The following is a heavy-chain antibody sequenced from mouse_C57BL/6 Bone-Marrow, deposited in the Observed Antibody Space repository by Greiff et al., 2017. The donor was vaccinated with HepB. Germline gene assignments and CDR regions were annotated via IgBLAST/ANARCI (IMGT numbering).Heavy chain of an antibody. D-gene: IGHD1-1*01. J-gene: IGHJ2*01. CDR3: ARSRYYYGSSYGYFDY. Sequence: VQVVESGPGLVQPSQSLSITCTVSGFSLTSYGVHWVRQSPGKGLEWLGVIWSGGSTDYNAAFISRLSISKDNSKSQVFFKMNSLQADDTAIYYCARSRYYYGSSYGYFDYWGQGTTLTVSS. V-gene: IGHV2-2*01. CDR1: GFSLTSYG. CDR2: IWSGGST.